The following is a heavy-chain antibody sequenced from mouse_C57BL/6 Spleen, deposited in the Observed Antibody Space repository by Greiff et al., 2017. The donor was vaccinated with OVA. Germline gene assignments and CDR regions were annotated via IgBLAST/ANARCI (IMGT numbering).Heavy chain of an antibody. Sequence: QVQLKESGAELMKPGASVKLSCKATGYTFTGYWIEWVKQRPGHGLEWIGEILPGSGSTNYNEKFKGKATFTADTSSNTAYMQLSSLTTEDSAIYYCASPLITTVVDGAYYAMDYWGQGTSVTVSS. J-gene: IGHJ4*01. D-gene: IGHD1-1*01. CDR2: ILPGSGST. CDR1: GYTFTGYW. V-gene: IGHV1-9*01. CDR3: ASPLITTVVDGAYYAMDY.